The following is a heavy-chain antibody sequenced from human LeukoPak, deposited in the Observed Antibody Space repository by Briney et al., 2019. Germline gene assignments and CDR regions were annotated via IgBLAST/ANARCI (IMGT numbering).Heavy chain of an antibody. CDR3: ARGSIAAADIDY. Sequence: ASVKVSCKASGGTFSSYAISWVRQAPGQGLEWMGGIIPIFGTANYAQKFQGRVMITADESTSTAYMELSSLRSEDTAVYYCARGSIAAADIDYWGQGTLVTVSS. V-gene: IGHV1-69*13. J-gene: IGHJ4*02. CDR1: GGTFSSYA. D-gene: IGHD6-13*01. CDR2: IIPIFGTA.